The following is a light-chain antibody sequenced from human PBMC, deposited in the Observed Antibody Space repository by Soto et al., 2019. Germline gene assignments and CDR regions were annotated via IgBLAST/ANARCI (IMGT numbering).Light chain of an antibody. J-gene: IGKJ4*01. Sequence: EIVLTQSPGTLSLSPGEGATLSCRASQSVSSNYFAWYQQKPGQAPRLLIYGTSRRATGIPDRFSGSGSGTDFTLTISRLEPEDFAMYLCQKHSGSSLTFGGGSRVEIK. CDR2: GTS. CDR3: QKHSGSSLT. V-gene: IGKV3-20*01. CDR1: QSVSSNY.